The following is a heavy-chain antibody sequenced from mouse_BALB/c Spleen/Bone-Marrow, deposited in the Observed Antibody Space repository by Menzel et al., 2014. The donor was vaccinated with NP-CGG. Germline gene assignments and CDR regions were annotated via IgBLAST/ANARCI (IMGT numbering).Heavy chain of an antibody. CDR3: ARFPNYSYAMDY. D-gene: IGHD2-1*01. J-gene: IGHJ4*01. CDR1: GYTFTDYY. CDR2: VNPYNGGT. V-gene: IGHV1-19*01. Sequence: EVKLQESGPELVKPGASVKMSCKASGYTFTDYYMDWVKQSHGESFEWIGRVNPYNGGTSYNQKFKGKATLTVDKSSSTAYMELNSLTSEDSAVHYCARFPNYSYAMDYWGQGTSVTVSS.